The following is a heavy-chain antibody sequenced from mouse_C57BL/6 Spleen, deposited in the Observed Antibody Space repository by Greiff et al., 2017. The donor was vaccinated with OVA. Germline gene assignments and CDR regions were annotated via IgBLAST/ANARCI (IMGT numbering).Heavy chain of an antibody. V-gene: IGHV5-9*01. D-gene: IGHD2-3*01. CDR2: ISGGGGNT. CDR1: GFTFSSYT. J-gene: IGHJ3*01. CDR3: ARHDGYYEAWFAY. Sequence: EVKLEESGGGLVKPGGSLKLSCAASGFTFSSYTMSWVRQTPEKRLEWVATISGGGGNTYYPDSVKGRFTISRDNAKNTLYLQMSSLRSEDTALYYCARHDGYYEAWFAYWGQGTLVTVSA.